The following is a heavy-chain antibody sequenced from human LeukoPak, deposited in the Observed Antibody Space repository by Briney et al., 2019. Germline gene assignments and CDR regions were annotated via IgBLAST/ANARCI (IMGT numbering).Heavy chain of an antibody. Sequence: PGGSLRLSCIVSGFTFSDHYMDWVRQSPAKGLEWLARSRNKRNSYTTQYAASVKDRLTISRDESKDSLYLQMNSLRSEDTAVYYCVRGFHSFDVWGRGTKVTVSS. CDR3: VRGFHSFDV. CDR2: SRNKRNSYTT. CDR1: GFTFSDHY. V-gene: IGHV3-72*01. J-gene: IGHJ3*01.